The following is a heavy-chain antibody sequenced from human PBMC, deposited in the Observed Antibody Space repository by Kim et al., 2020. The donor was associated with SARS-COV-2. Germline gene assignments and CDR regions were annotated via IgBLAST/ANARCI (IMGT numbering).Heavy chain of an antibody. V-gene: IGHV3-30-3*01. Sequence: GGSLRLSCAASGFTFSSYAMHWVRQAPGKGLEWVAVISYDGSNKYYADSVKGRFTISRDNSKNTLYLQMNSLRAEDTAVYYCAGPYSGNYFGHFAYWGQG. CDR3: AGPYSGNYFGHFAY. CDR1: GFTFSSYA. J-gene: IGHJ4*02. CDR2: ISYDGSNK. D-gene: IGHD1-26*01.